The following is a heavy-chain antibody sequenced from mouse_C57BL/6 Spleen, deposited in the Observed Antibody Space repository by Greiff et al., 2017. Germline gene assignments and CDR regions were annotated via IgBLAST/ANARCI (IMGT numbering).Heavy chain of an antibody. V-gene: IGHV5-4*01. CDR3: AREESYAMDD. Sequence: EVQGVESGGGLVKPGGSLKLSCAASGFTFSSYAMSWVRQTPEKRLEWVATISDGGSYTYYPDNVKGRFTLSRDNAKNNLYLQMSHLKSEDTAMYYCAREESYAMDDWGQGTSVTVSS. CDR1: GFTFSSYA. J-gene: IGHJ4*01. CDR2: ISDGGSYT.